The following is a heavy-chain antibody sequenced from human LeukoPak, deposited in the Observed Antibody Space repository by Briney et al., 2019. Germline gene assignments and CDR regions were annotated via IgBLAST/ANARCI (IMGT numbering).Heavy chain of an antibody. J-gene: IGHJ4*02. CDR2: IYTSGST. CDR3: ARDYWFGELFDY. Sequence: NSSETLSLTCTVSGGSISSYYWSWIRQPAGKGLEWIGRIYTSGSTNYNPSLKSRVTMSVDTSKNQFSLKLSSVTAADTAVYYCARDYWFGELFDYWGQGTLVTVSS. V-gene: IGHV4-4*07. CDR1: GGSISSYY. D-gene: IGHD3-10*01.